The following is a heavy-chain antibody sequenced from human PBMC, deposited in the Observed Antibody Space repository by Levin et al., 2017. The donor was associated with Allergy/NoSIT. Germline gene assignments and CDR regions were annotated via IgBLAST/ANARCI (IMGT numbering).Heavy chain of an antibody. CDR1: GGSISSYY. J-gene: IGHJ4*02. CDR2: IYYSGST. CDR3: ARRATAMALYYFDY. Sequence: SQTLSLTCTVSGGSISSYYWSWIRQPPGKGLEWIGYIYYSGSTNYNPSLKSRVTISVDTSKNQFSLKLSSVTAADTAVYYCARRATAMALYYFDYWGQGTLVTVSS. V-gene: IGHV4-59*08. D-gene: IGHD5-18*01.